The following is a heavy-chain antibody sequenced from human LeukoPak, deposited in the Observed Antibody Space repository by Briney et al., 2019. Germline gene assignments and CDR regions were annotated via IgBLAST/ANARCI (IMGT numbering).Heavy chain of an antibody. D-gene: IGHD6-13*01. CDR2: IKQDGSEK. V-gene: IGHV3-7*01. J-gene: IGHJ4*02. CDR3: ARGGSTSSWFWND. Sequence: GGSLRLSCAAPGFTFSSYWMSWVRQAPGKGLEWVANIKQDGSEKYYVDSVKGRFTISRDNARNSLYLQMNSLRAEDMAVYYCARGGSTSSWFWNDWGQGTLVTVSS. CDR1: GFTFSSYW.